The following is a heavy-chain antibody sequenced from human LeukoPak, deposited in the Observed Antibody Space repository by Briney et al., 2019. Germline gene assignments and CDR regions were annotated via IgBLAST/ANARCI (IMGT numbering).Heavy chain of an antibody. CDR1: GFTFNSYG. CDR2: ISGSGTT. CDR3: ASPKMRLLLSDAFDI. Sequence: GGSLRLSCAASGFTFNSYGVSWVRQAPGKGLEWVSVISGSGTTYYTAPVRGRFTISRDKSTNTLSLQRNSLRAEDTAFYYWASPKMRLLLSDAFDIWGQGAMVTVSS. J-gene: IGHJ3*02. D-gene: IGHD3-22*01. V-gene: IGHV3-23*01.